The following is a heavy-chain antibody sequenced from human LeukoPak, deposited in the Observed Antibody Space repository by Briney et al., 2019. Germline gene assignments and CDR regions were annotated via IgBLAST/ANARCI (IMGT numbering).Heavy chain of an antibody. Sequence: ASVKVSCKASGYILTAYYLHWVRQAPGRGPDWMGWIKANSGDTNYAQKFQGRVTMTRDTSISTVYMELSRLTSDDTAVYYCTRVGDGYPYWGQGTLVTVSS. CDR1: GYILTAYY. CDR3: TRVGDGYPY. D-gene: IGHD5-24*01. V-gene: IGHV1-2*02. J-gene: IGHJ4*02. CDR2: IKANSGDT.